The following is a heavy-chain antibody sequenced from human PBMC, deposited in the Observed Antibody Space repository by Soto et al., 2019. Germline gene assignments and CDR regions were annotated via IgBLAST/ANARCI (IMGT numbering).Heavy chain of an antibody. CDR1: GGSISSSSYY. D-gene: IGHD1-26*01. V-gene: IGHV4-39*01. J-gene: IGHJ4*02. CDR3: ARLRDIVGATGY. Sequence: SETLSLTCTVSGGSISSSSYYWGWIRQPPGKGLEWIGSIYYSGSTYYNPSLKSRVTISVDTSKNQFSLKLSSVTAADTAMYYCARLRDIVGATGYWGQGTLVTVSS. CDR2: IYYSGST.